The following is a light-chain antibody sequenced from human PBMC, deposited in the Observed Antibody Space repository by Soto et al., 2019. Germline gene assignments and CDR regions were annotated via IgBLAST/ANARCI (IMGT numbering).Light chain of an antibody. CDR2: DST. J-gene: IGLJ3*02. V-gene: IGLV7-46*01. Sequence: QAVVTQEPSLTVSPGGTVTLTCASNTGPVTTTHYTYWLQTKSDHAPRTLIYDSTQRHPWTPARFSASLLGGKAALTLSGEQPEDEADYYCCLSHRVPWGFGGGTKVTVL. CDR1: TGPVTTTHY. CDR3: CLSHRVPWG.